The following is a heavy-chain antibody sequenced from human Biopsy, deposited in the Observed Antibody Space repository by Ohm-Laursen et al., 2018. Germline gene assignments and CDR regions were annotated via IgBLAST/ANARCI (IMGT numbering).Heavy chain of an antibody. CDR2: LHDRGVT. J-gene: IGHJ6*02. V-gene: IGHV3-53*01. D-gene: IGHD3-16*01. Sequence: SLRLSCTASGITVNDHHMSWVRQAPGKGLAWVSSLHDRGVTYYADSVKGRFTISGDNSKNTLYLQMNGLRAGDTAVYFCQGGHLPPGQFYGVDAWGQGTTVTVSS. CDR1: GITVNDHH. CDR3: QGGHLPPGQFYGVDA.